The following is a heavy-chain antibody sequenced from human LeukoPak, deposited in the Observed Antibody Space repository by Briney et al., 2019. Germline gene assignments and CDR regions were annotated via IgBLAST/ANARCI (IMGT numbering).Heavy chain of an antibody. Sequence: GGSLRLSCAASGFTFSTYVMSWVRQAPGKRLEWGSAISGSGGSTYYADSVKGRFTISRDNSKNTLYLRMNSLGADDTAVYYCAKGNWRYFDYWGQGTLVTVSS. J-gene: IGHJ4*02. CDR1: GFTFSTYV. CDR2: ISGSGGST. V-gene: IGHV3-23*01. D-gene: IGHD1-1*01. CDR3: AKGNWRYFDY.